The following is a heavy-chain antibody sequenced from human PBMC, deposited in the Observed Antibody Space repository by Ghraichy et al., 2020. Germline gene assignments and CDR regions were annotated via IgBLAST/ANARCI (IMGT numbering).Heavy chain of an antibody. CDR1: GFTFSNAW. Sequence: GGSLRLSCAASGFTFSNAWMSWVRQAPGKGLEWVGRIKSKTDGGTTDYAAPVKGRFTISRDDSKNTLYLQMNSLKTEDTAVYYCSSGHYYYGMDVWGQGTTVTVSS. CDR2: IKSKTDGGTT. V-gene: IGHV3-15*01. CDR3: SSGHYYYGMDV. J-gene: IGHJ6*02. D-gene: IGHD3-10*01.